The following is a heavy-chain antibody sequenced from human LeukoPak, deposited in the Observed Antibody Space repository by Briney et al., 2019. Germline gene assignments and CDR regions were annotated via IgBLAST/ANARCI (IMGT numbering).Heavy chain of an antibody. V-gene: IGHV4-34*01. Sequence: PSETLSLTCAVYGGSFSGYYWSWIRQPPGKGLEWIGEINPSGRTNYNPSLKSRVAISVDTSKNQFSLKLSSVTAADTAVYYCASPPMDYYDSSGYSLSDFWGQGTLVTISS. J-gene: IGHJ4*02. D-gene: IGHD3-22*01. CDR1: GGSFSGYY. CDR3: ASPPMDYYDSSGYSLSDF. CDR2: INPSGRT.